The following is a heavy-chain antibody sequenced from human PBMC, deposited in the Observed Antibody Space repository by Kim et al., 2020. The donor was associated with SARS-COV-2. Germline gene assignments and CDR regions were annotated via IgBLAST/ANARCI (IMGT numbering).Heavy chain of an antibody. CDR2: INVGNGDT. Sequence: ASVKVSCKASGYTFTDYAMHWVRQAPGQRLEWLGWINVGNGDTKYSENFQGRVTITRDTSASTAYLELRSLRSEDTALYYCARPEWANYFFVYWGQGTLVTVSS. J-gene: IGHJ4*02. D-gene: IGHD3-3*01. V-gene: IGHV1-3*01. CDR1: GYTFTDYA. CDR3: ARPEWANYFFVY.